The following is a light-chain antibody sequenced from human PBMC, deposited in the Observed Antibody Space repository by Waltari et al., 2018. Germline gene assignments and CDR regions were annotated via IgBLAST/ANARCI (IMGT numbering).Light chain of an antibody. CDR1: KSNNNY. CDR2: SAS. V-gene: IGKV3-11*01. CDR3: QQRSSWPRT. Sequence: DIVLTPSPATLSLSPGDRATLPCRASKSNNNYLAWYQQNPGQAPRLLISSASNRATGIPGRFSGSGSGTDFFLTISSLDPEDFAVYYCQQRSSWPRTFGQGTRVEIK. J-gene: IGKJ1*01.